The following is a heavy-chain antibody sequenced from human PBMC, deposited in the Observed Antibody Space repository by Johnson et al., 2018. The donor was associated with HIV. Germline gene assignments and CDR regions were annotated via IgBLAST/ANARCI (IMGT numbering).Heavy chain of an antibody. D-gene: IGHD1-1*01. V-gene: IGHV3-66*01. J-gene: IGHJ3*02. CDR2: IYSGGST. CDR1: GFTVSTNY. Sequence: MMLVESGGGLVHPGGSLRLSCTASGFTVSTNYMSWVRQAPGKGLEWVSVIYSGGSTYYADSVKGRFTISRDNSKNTLYLQMNSLRAEDTAVYYCAKDRTSAQSAFDMWGQGTMVTVSS. CDR3: AKDRTSAQSAFDM.